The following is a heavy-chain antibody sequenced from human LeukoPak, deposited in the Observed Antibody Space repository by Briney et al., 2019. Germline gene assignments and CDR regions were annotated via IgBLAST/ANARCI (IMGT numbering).Heavy chain of an antibody. J-gene: IGHJ4*02. CDR3: AREDGGDYDILTGYYYFDY. CDR1: GGSISSSSYY. V-gene: IGHV4-39*07. CDR2: IYYSGST. D-gene: IGHD3-9*01. Sequence: SETLSLTCTVSGGSISSSSYYWGWIRQPPGKGLEWIGSIYYSGSTYYNPSLKSRVTISVDTSKNQFSLKLSSVTAADTAVYYCAREDGGDYDILTGYYYFDYWGQGTLVTVSS.